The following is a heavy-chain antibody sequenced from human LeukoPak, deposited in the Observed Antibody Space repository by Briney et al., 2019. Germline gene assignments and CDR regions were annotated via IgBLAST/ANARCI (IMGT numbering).Heavy chain of an antibody. CDR1: GFTVSSNY. V-gene: IGHV3-53*01. CDR2: IYPGGSA. J-gene: IGHJ3*02. Sequence: GGSLRLSCAASGFTVSSNYMTWVRQATGKGLEWVSVIYPGGSAYYIDSVKGRFTISRDNSKNTLYLQMSSLVAEDTAVYYCTTYSGLHERRYGFDIWGRGTMVTVSS. CDR3: TTYSGLHERRYGFDI. D-gene: IGHD2-15*01.